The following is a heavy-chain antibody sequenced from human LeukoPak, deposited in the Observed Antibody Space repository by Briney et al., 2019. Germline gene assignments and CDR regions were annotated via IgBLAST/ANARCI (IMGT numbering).Heavy chain of an antibody. V-gene: IGHV3-48*01. CDR3: ARAPSWYGGHYFDY. J-gene: IGHJ4*02. D-gene: IGHD6-13*01. Sequence: PGGSLRLSCAASGFTFSSYPMNWVRQAPGKGLEWVSYISSSGSAIYYADSVKGRFTSSRDNAKNSLYLQMNSLRAEDTAVYYCARAPSWYGGHYFDYWGQGTLVTVSS. CDR1: GFTFSSYP. CDR2: ISSSGSAI.